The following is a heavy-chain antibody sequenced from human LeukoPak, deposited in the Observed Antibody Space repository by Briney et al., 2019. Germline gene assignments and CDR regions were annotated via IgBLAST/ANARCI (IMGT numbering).Heavy chain of an antibody. CDR1: GGSFNNYY. CDR3: ARREWGGGPSALGV. V-gene: IGHV4-34*12. CDR2: ALHSGST. D-gene: IGHD2-15*01. Sequence: SETLSLTCAVYGGSFNNYYWTWIRQRPGKRLEWIGEALHSGSTNHNPSLKSRVTLSVDTSKKQFSLRLSSVPAADSGLYYCARREWGGGPSALGVWGQGTLVTVSS. J-gene: IGHJ4*02.